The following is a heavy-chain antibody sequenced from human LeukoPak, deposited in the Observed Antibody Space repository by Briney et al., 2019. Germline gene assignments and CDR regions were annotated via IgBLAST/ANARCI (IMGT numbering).Heavy chain of an antibody. J-gene: IGHJ3*01. D-gene: IGHD5-24*01. Sequence: PGGSLRLSCAASGFIFSNYGMHWVRQAPGKGLEWVAVIWYDGSNKYYADSVKGRFTISRDNSKNTLYLQMNSLRAEDTAVYYCAKEMATIRAFDFWGQGTMVTVSS. CDR2: IWYDGSNK. V-gene: IGHV3-33*06. CDR3: AKEMATIRAFDF. CDR1: GFIFSNYG.